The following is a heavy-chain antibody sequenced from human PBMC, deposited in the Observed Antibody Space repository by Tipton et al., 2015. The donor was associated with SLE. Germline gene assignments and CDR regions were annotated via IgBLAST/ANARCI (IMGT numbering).Heavy chain of an antibody. Sequence: TLSLTCTVSGGSLSGDTYYWSWIRQPAGEGLEWIGRIFTSGNTNYNPSLKSRVTISVDTSKNQFSLELSSVTAADTAVYYCARETEDTGWIHSRDYIYYHYYVDVWGQGTTVTVSS. D-gene: IGHD6-19*01. J-gene: IGHJ6*03. CDR2: IFTSGNT. V-gene: IGHV4-61*02. CDR1: GGSLSGDTYY. CDR3: ARETEDTGWIHSRDYIYYHYYVDV.